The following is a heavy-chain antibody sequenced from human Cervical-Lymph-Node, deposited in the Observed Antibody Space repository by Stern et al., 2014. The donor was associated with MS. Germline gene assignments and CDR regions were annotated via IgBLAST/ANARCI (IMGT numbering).Heavy chain of an antibody. J-gene: IGHJ2*01. CDR1: GFTFSNYW. V-gene: IGHV3-7*01. CDR2: VTQDGSET. D-gene: IGHD6-19*01. CDR3: VRAAFTTGWYYWYFDL. Sequence: VQLVESGGGLVQPGGSLRLSCAASGFTFSNYWMNWVRQAPGKGLEWGANVTQDGSETYYVDSVKGRFTISRDNAKNSLYLQVNSLRAEDTAVYYCVRAAFTTGWYYWYFDLWGRGTLVTVSS.